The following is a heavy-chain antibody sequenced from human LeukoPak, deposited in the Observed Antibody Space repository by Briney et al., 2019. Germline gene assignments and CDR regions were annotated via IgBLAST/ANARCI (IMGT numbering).Heavy chain of an antibody. CDR2: ISSSSSYI. CDR1: GFTFSSYS. Sequence: GGSLRLSCAASGFTFSSYSMNWVRQAPGKGLEWVSSISSSSSYIYYADSVKGRFTISRDNAKNSPYLQMNSLRAEDTAVYYCGRVDSSGWYYFDYWGQGTLVTVSS. D-gene: IGHD6-19*01. CDR3: GRVDSSGWYYFDY. V-gene: IGHV3-21*01. J-gene: IGHJ4*02.